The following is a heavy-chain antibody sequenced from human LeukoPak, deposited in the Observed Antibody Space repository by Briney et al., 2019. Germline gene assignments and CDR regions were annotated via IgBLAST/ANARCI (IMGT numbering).Heavy chain of an antibody. CDR3: AKDRWFADLFESYFDS. CDR1: GGSISSYY. D-gene: IGHD3-10*01. CDR2: IYYSGST. V-gene: IGHV4-59*01. J-gene: IGHJ4*02. Sequence: PSETLSLTCTVSGGSISSYYWSWIRQPPGKGLEWIGYIYYSGSTNYNPSLKSRVTISVDTSKNQFSLKLSSVTAADTAMYYCAKDRWFADLFESYFDSWGQGALVTVSS.